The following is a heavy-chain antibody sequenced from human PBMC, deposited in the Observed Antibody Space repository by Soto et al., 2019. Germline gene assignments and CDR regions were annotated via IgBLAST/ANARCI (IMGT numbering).Heavy chain of an antibody. CDR2: INPNSGGT. CDR1: GYTFTGYY. Sequence: QVQLVQSGAEVKKPGGSVKVSCKASGYTFTGYYMHWVRQAPGQGLEWMGWINPNSGGTNYAQKFQGRVTMTRDTSISTAYMELSRLRSDDTAVYYCAREGRDDSHSGDYYYYGMDVWGQGTTVTVSS. D-gene: IGHD3-10*01. CDR3: AREGRDDSHSGDYYYYGMDV. V-gene: IGHV1-2*02. J-gene: IGHJ6*02.